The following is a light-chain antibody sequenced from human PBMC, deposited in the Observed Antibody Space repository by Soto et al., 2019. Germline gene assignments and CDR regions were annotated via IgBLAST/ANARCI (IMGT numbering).Light chain of an antibody. CDR1: SSNIGSHT. V-gene: IGLV1-44*01. J-gene: IGLJ2*01. CDR3: AAWDYSLNGPV. Sequence: QAVVTQPPSASGTPGQRVTISCSGSSSNIGSHTVNWYQQLPGTAPKLLIYSNNQRPSGVPDRFSGSKSGTSASLAISGLQSEDEADYYCAAWDYSLNGPVFGGGTKLTVL. CDR2: SNN.